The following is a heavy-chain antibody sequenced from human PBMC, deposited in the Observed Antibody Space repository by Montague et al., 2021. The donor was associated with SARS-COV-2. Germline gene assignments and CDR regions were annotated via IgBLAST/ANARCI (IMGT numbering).Heavy chain of an antibody. CDR2: IYYGGST. D-gene: IGHD2-15*01. CDR1: GGSISTYYY. CDR3: ARDQGVYCSGGSCYNFDY. J-gene: IGHJ4*02. Sequence: SETLSLTCTVSGGSISTYYYWGWIRQPPGKGLEWIGSIYYGGSTXXNPXXXSRVTISVDTSMNHFSLKPSSVTAADTAVYYCARDQGVYCSGGSCYNFDYWGQGTLVTVSS. V-gene: IGHV4-39*02.